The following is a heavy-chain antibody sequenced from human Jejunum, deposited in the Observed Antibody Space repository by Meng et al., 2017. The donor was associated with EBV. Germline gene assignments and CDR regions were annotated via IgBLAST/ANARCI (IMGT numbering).Heavy chain of an antibody. CDR2: IYWDDSR. CDR3: AHKGSGSYPLDY. D-gene: IGHD1-26*01. J-gene: IGHJ4*02. Sequence: TLKESGPTLVKPTHTLTLTCTFSGFSLTTNGVGVGWIRQPPGKALEWLAVIYWDDSRLYSPSLNSRLTITKDTSKSLVVLTMTDMDPVDTATYYCAHKGSGSYPLDYWGQGTLVTVSS. CDR1: GFSLTTNGVG. V-gene: IGHV2-5*02.